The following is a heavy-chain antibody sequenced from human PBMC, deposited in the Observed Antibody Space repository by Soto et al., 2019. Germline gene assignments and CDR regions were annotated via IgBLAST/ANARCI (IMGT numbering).Heavy chain of an antibody. CDR2: ISSDGSVT. V-gene: IGHV3-74*01. CDR1: GFTFSTYW. J-gene: IGHJ5*02. D-gene: IGHD1-26*01. CDR3: ASAMTSVGATTTGES. Sequence: EVQLVESGGGLVQPGGSLRLSCAASGFTFSTYWMHWVRQAPGKGPVWVSRISSDGSVTDYAGSVKGRFTISRDNAKNTHYLQMDSLGAEDTAVYYWASAMTSVGATTTGESWGQGTLVTVSS.